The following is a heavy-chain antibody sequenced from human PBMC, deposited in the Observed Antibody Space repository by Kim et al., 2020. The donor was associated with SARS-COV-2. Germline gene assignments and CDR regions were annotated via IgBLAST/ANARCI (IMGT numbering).Heavy chain of an antibody. V-gene: IGHV4-59*13. J-gene: IGHJ3*01. CDR2: VYDTGST. CDR1: GGSISNYY. Sequence: SETLSLTCTVSGGSISNYYWNWIRQAPGKGLEWIGYVYDTGSTAYNPSLKSRVTISVDPSKNQFSLKVISVTEADTAIYYCARTYRAGLTGPSWFTAFD. CDR3: ARTYRAGLTGPSWFTAFD. D-gene: IGHD3-9*01.